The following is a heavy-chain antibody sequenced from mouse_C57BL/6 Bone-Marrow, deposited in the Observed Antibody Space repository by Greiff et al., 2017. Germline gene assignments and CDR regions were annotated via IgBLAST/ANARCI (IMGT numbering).Heavy chain of an antibody. Sequence: QVQLKQSGAELVRPGTSVKMSCKASGYTFTNYWIGWAKQTPGHGLEWIGDIYPGGGSTNYNEKFTGQATLTADKSSSTAYMQFSSLTSEDSAIYYCAREGDYGSGLFAYWGQGTLVTVSA. J-gene: IGHJ3*01. V-gene: IGHV1-63*01. CDR3: AREGDYGSGLFAY. CDR2: IYPGGGST. D-gene: IGHD1-1*01. CDR1: GYTFTNYW.